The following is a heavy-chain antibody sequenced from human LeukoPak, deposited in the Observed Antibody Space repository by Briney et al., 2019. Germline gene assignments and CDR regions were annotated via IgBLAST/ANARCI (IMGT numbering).Heavy chain of an antibody. J-gene: IGHJ4*02. V-gene: IGHV3-48*02. CDR3: ASGYSSSHYRYYFDY. D-gene: IGHD6-13*01. CDR1: GFTFSTYV. Sequence: PGGSLRLSCAASGFTFSTYVMSWVRQAPGKGLEWVSYITSSSTTIYYADSVKGRFTISRDNAKNSLYLQMNSLRDEDTAVYYCASGYSSSHYRYYFDYWGQGTLVTVSS. CDR2: ITSSSTTI.